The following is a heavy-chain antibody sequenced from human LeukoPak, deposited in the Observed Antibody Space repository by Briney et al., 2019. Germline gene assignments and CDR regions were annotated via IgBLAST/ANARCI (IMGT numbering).Heavy chain of an antibody. CDR2: IYSGGNT. CDR3: AKDGGLWVSAHWGDS. Sequence: GGSLRLSCAASGFTVSSNYMSWVRQAPGKGLEWVSVIYSGGNTYYADSVKGRFTVSRDNSKNTLFLQMNSLRAEDTAVYYCAKDGGLWVSAHWGDSWGRGTLVTVSS. CDR1: GFTVSSNY. D-gene: IGHD7-27*01. J-gene: IGHJ4*02. V-gene: IGHV3-53*01.